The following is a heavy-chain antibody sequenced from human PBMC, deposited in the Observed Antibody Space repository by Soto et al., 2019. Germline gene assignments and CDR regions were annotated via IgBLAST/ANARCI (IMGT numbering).Heavy chain of an antibody. CDR3: ARDRGWGSGELDY. CDR2: IYHSGST. J-gene: IGHJ4*02. Sequence: QLQLQESGSGLVKPSQTLSLTCAVSGGSISSGGYFWSWIRQPPGKVLEWIGYIYHSGSTYYNPSLKSRVTISVDRSKNQFSLKLSSVTAADTAVYYCARDRGWGSGELDYWGQGTLVTVSS. CDR1: GGSISSGGYF. V-gene: IGHV4-30-2*01. D-gene: IGHD3-10*01.